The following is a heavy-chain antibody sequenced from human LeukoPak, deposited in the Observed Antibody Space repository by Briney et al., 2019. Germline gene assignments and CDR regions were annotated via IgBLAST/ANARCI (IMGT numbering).Heavy chain of an antibody. CDR1: GYTFTSYD. D-gene: IGHD2/OR15-2a*01. Sequence: ASVKVSCKASGYTFTSYDISWVRQAPGQGLEWMGWISAYNDNTNYAQKLQGRVTMTTDTSTSTAYMELRSLRSDDTAVYYCAILVAGTRFDPWGQGTLVTVSS. CDR3: AILVAGTRFDP. J-gene: IGHJ5*02. V-gene: IGHV1-18*01. CDR2: ISAYNDNT.